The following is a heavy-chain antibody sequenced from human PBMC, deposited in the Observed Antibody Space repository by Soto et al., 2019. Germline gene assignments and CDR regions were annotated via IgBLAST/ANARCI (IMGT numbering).Heavy chain of an antibody. V-gene: IGHV4-39*01. Sequence: SDTLSLTWTVSVVSIGSSTYYWRWSSQPPVKGLEWVGTFYDRGNTYDTPSLKSRVTISADTSQTQFSLKLISVTAAGTSVYYCARRSENFRNGYWGCHIWCQGKM. CDR3: ARRSENFRNGYWGCHI. CDR2: FYDRGNT. J-gene: IGHJ3*02. D-gene: IGHD3-3*01. CDR1: VVSIGSSTYY.